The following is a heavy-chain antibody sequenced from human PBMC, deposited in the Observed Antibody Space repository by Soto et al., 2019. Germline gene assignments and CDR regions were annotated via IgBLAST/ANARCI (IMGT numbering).Heavy chain of an antibody. J-gene: IGHJ3*02. CDR2: INHSGST. D-gene: IGHD3-16*02. CDR1: GGSFSGYY. CDR3: ARAPRRYDYVWGSCRYTIPYDAFDI. V-gene: IGHV4-34*01. Sequence: SETLSLTCAVYGGSFSGYYWSWIRQPPGKGLEWIGEINHSGSTNYNPSLKSRVTISVDTSKSQFSLKLSSVTAADTAVYYCARAPRRYDYVWGSCRYTIPYDAFDIWGQGTMVTVS.